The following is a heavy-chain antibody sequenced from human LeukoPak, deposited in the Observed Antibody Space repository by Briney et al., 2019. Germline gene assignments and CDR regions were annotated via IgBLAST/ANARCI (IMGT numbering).Heavy chain of an antibody. CDR2: ISYDGSNK. D-gene: IGHD1-26*01. V-gene: IGHV3-30-3*01. CDR3: AREGAEQAFDI. J-gene: IGHJ3*02. Sequence: GGSLRLSCAASGFTFSSYAMHWVRQAPGKGLEWVAVISYDGSNKYYADSVKGQFTISRDNSKNTLYLQMNSLRAEDTAVYYCAREGAEQAFDIWGQGTVVTVSS. CDR1: GFTFSSYA.